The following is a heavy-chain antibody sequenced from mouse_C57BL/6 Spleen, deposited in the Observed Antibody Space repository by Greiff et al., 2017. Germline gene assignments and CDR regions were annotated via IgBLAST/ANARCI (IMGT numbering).Heavy chain of an antibody. D-gene: IGHD2-5*01. CDR2: ISSGGSYT. CDR1: GFTFSSYG. J-gene: IGHJ2*01. V-gene: IGHV5-6*02. Sequence: DVMLVESGGDLVKPGGSLKLSCAASGFTFSSYGMSWVRQTPDTRLEWVATISSGGSYTYYPDSVKGRFTISRDNANNTLYLQMSSLKSEDTAMYYCARHSNSFFDYWGQGTTLTVSS. CDR3: ARHSNSFFDY.